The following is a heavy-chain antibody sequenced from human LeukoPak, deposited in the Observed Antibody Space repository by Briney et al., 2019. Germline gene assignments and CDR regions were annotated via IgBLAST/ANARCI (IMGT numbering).Heavy chain of an antibody. D-gene: IGHD7-27*01. CDR3: AREAGDPLIYYYYYGMDV. Sequence: PSQTLSLTCAISGDSVSSNSAAWNWIRQSPSRGLEWLGRTYYRSKWYNDYAVSVKSRITINPDTSKNQFSLQLNSVTPEDAAVYYCAREAGDPLIYYYYYGMDVWGQGTTVTVSS. CDR2: TYYRSKWYN. J-gene: IGHJ6*02. V-gene: IGHV6-1*01. CDR1: GDSVSSNSAA.